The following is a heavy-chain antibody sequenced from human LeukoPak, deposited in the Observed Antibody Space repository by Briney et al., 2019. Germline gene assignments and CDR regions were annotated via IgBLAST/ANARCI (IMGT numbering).Heavy chain of an antibody. CDR1: GYSFTSYW. V-gene: IGHV5-51*01. CDR3: ARQTSSSSGYFDY. CDR2: IYPGDPDT. D-gene: IGHD6-6*01. J-gene: IGHJ4*02. Sequence: GESLKISCKGSGYSFTSYWIGWVRQMPGKGLEWMGIIYPGDPDTRYSPSFQGQVTISADKSISTAYLQWSSLKASDTAMYYCARQTSSSSGYFDYWGQGTLVTVSS.